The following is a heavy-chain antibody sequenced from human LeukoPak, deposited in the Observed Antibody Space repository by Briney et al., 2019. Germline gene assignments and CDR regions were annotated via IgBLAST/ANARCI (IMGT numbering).Heavy chain of an antibody. Sequence: GGSLRLSYAASGFTFSSYAMSWVRQAPGKGLEWVSAISGSGGSTYYADSVKGRFTISRDNSKNTLYLQMNSLRAEDTAVYYCAKAPTVTTQFDYWGQGTLVTVSS. J-gene: IGHJ4*02. CDR2: ISGSGGST. CDR1: GFTFSSYA. V-gene: IGHV3-23*01. CDR3: AKAPTVTTQFDY. D-gene: IGHD4-17*01.